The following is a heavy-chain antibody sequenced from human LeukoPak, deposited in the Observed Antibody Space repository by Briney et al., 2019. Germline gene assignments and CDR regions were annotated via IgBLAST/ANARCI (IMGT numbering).Heavy chain of an antibody. J-gene: IGHJ5*02. CDR2: TKQDGSER. CDR3: ASAIYCSSTSCHPWFDP. Sequence: SGGSLRLSCAASGFTFSSYWMSWVRQAPGKGLEWVANTKQDGSERYYVDSVKGRFTISRDNAKNSLYLQMNSLRAEDTAVYYCASAIYCSSTSCHPWFDPWGQGTLVTVSS. V-gene: IGHV3-7*01. CDR1: GFTFSSYW. D-gene: IGHD2-2*01.